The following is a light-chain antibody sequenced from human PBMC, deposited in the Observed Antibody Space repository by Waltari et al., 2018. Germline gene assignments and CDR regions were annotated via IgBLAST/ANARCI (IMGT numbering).Light chain of an antibody. CDR1: QRITNY. CDR2: AAS. Sequence: DIEMTQSPSSLSAAVGDSVTITCRASQRITNYLNWYEQKPGKAPNLLIFAASSVQSGVPSRFSGSGSGTDFTLTISSLEPEDFAVYYCQQRSNWPLTFGGGTKVEIK. J-gene: IGKJ4*01. CDR3: QQRSNWPLT. V-gene: IGKV1-39*01.